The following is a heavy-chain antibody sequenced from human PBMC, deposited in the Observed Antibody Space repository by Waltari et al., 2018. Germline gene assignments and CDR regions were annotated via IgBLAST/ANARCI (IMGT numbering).Heavy chain of an antibody. D-gene: IGHD6-25*01. CDR2: IYPGDADT. CDR3: GRHRGSGSIYYGMDV. V-gene: IGHV5-51*01. Sequence: EVQLVQSGTEVKKPGESLKISCKASGYTFTTYWIGWVRQMPGKGLEWVGIIYPGDADTRYSPSIQGEVTMSVDKSISTAYLQWSSLKASDTAMYYCGRHRGSGSIYYGMDVWGQGTTVTVSS. CDR1: GYTFTTYW. J-gene: IGHJ6*02.